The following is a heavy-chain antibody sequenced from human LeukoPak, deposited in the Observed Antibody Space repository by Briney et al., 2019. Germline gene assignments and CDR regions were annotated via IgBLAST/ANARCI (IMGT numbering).Heavy chain of an antibody. CDR2: IYYSGST. CDR1: GGSISSSSYY. D-gene: IGHD3-22*01. J-gene: IGHJ4*02. CDR3: AGRHYYYDSSGYQQPTGYY. Sequence: SETLSLTCTVSGGSISSSSYYWGWIRQPPGKWLEWIGSIYYSGSTYYNPSHKSRVTISVDTSKNQFSLKLSSVTAADTAVYYCAGRHYYYDSSGYQQPTGYYGGQGTLVTVSS. V-gene: IGHV4-39*01.